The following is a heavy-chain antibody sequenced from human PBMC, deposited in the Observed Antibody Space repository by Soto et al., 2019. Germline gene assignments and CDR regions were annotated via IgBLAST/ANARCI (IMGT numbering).Heavy chain of an antibody. V-gene: IGHV3-23*01. Sequence: GGSLRLSCAASGFTFSSYAMSWVRQAPGKGLEWVSAISGSGGSTYYADSVKGRFTISRDNSKNTLYLQMNSLRAEDTAVYYCAFTPYSRFDRIRWFDPWGQGTLVTVSS. J-gene: IGHJ5*02. CDR3: AFTPYSRFDRIRWFDP. CDR2: ISGSGGST. D-gene: IGHD3-3*02. CDR1: GFTFSSYA.